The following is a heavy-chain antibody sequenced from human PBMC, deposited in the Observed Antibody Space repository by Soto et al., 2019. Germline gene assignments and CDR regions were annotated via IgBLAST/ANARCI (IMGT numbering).Heavy chain of an antibody. V-gene: IGHV3-23*01. D-gene: IGHD1-20*01. CDR1: GFTLSDHY. CDR2: VSPGGDVS. CDR3: VRRAITAATNWGAFDV. J-gene: IGHJ3*01. Sequence: GGSLRLSCAASGFTLSDHYIDWVRQAPGRGLEWVSTVSPGGDVSHYTDSVKGRFTISRDNSRRTLHLQMDSLRAEDAAVYFCVRRAITAATNWGAFDVWGQGTVVTVSS.